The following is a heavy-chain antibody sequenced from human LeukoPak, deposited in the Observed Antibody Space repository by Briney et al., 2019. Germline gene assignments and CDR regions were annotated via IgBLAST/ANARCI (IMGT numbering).Heavy chain of an antibody. D-gene: IGHD2-2*01. CDR1: GFTFSSYG. CDR2: IRYDGSNK. CDR3: AKDHCSSTSCYFDY. V-gene: IGHV3-30*02. J-gene: IGHJ4*02. Sequence: GGSLRLSCAASGFTFSSYGMHWVRQAPGKGLEWVAFIRYDGSNKYYADSVKGRFTISRDNSKNTLYLQMNSLRAEDTAVYYCAKDHCSSTSCYFDYWGQGTLVTVSS.